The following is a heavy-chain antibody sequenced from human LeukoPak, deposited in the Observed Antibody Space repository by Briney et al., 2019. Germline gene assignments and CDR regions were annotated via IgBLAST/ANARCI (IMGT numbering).Heavy chain of an antibody. Sequence: GGSLRLSCAASGFTVSSNYMSWVRQAPVKGLEWVSVIYSGGSTYYADSVKGRFTISRDNSKNTLYLQMNSLRAEDTAVYYCARDGREITGTPYNYYGMDVWGQGTTVTVSS. D-gene: IGHD1-7*01. CDR3: ARDGREITGTPYNYYGMDV. CDR2: IYSGGST. CDR1: GFTVSSNY. V-gene: IGHV3-66*01. J-gene: IGHJ6*02.